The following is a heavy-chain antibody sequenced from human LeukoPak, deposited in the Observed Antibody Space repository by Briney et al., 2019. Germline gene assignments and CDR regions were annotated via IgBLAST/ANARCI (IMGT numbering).Heavy chain of an antibody. CDR1: GGTFSSYA. J-gene: IGHJ1*01. V-gene: IGHV1-69*13. CDR3: AREPSYGGNSGPYFQH. Sequence: GASVKVSCKASGGTFSSYAISWVRQAPGQGLEWMGGIIPIFGTANYAQKFQGRVTITADESTSTAYMELSSLRSEDTAVYYCAREPSYGGNSGPYFQHWGQGTLVTVSS. CDR2: IIPIFGTA. D-gene: IGHD4-23*01.